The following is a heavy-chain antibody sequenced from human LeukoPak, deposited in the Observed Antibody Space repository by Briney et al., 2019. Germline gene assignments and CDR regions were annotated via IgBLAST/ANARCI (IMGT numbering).Heavy chain of an antibody. J-gene: IGHJ4*02. CDR3: ARLRVLRYFDWLPLGFDY. CDR2: INHSGST. Sequence: SETLSLTCGVYGGSFSGYYWSWIRQPPGKGLEWIGEINHSGSTNYNPSLKSRVTISVDTSKNQFSLKLSSVTAADTAVYYCARLRVLRYFDWLPLGFDYWGQGTLVTVSS. D-gene: IGHD3-9*01. CDR1: GGSFSGYY. V-gene: IGHV4-34*01.